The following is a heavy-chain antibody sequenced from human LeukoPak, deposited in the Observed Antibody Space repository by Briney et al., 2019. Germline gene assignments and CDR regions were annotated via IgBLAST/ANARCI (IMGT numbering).Heavy chain of an antibody. V-gene: IGHV3-74*01. Sequence: GGSLRLSCAASGFTFSSYWMHWVRQAPGKGLVWFSRINSDGRRATYADSVEGRFTISRDNAKNTLYLQMNSLRAEDTAVYYCARGAFQDTSGWYGIDYWGQGTLVTVSS. CDR3: ARGAFQDTSGWYGIDY. CDR1: GFTFSSYW. CDR2: INSDGRRA. D-gene: IGHD6-19*01. J-gene: IGHJ4*02.